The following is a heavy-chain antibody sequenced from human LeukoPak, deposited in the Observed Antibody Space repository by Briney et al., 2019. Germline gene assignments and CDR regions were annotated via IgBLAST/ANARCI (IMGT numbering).Heavy chain of an antibody. D-gene: IGHD2-21*02. J-gene: IGHJ5*02. Sequence: SETLSLTCTVSGGSISSSSYSWGWIRQPPGKGLEWIGSIYYSGSTYYNPSLKSRVTISVDTSKNQFSLKLSSVTAADTAVYYCARHGGPKGFIVVVTAQFDPWGQGTLVTVSS. V-gene: IGHV4-39*01. CDR3: ARHGGPKGFIVVVTAQFDP. CDR1: GGSISSSSYS. CDR2: IYYSGST.